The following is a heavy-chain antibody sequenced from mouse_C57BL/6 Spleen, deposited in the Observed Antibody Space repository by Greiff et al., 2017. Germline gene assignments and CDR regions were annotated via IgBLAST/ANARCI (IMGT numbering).Heavy chain of an antibody. D-gene: IGHD1-1*01. V-gene: IGHV1-81*01. CDR1: GYTFTSYG. Sequence: QVQLQQSGAELARPGASVKLSCKASGYTFTSYGISWVKQRTGQGLEWIGEIYPRSGNTYYNEKFKGKATLTADKSYSTAYMALRILTSEDSAVYFCARWDYYGSSQVPYFDYWGQGTTLTVSS. CDR3: ARWDYYGSSQVPYFDY. CDR2: IYPRSGNT. J-gene: IGHJ2*01.